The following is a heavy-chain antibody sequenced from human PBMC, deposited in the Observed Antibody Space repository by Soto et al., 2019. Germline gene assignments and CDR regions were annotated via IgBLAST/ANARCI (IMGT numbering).Heavy chain of an antibody. J-gene: IGHJ4*02. Sequence: GGSLRLSCAASGFTFSSYGMHWVRQAPGKGLEWVAVISYDGSNKYYADSVKGRFTISRDNSKNTLYLQMNSLRAEDTAVYYCELEDYGGNSGDGNWGQGTLVTVPQ. CDR2: ISYDGSNK. CDR1: GFTFSSYG. CDR3: ELEDYGGNSGDGN. D-gene: IGHD4-17*01. V-gene: IGHV3-30*03.